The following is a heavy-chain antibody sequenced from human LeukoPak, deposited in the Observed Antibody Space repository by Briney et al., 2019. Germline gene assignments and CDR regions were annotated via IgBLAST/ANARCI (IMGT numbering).Heavy chain of an antibody. D-gene: IGHD3-16*01. CDR3: ARDIRGSST. J-gene: IGHJ5*02. Sequence: PSETLSLTCVVSGASISSGGYSWSWIRQPPGKGLEWIGCIYHTGGTQYNPSLKSRVTMSVDTSKNQFSLNLNSVTAADTAVYYCARDIRGSSTWGQGTLVTVSS. V-gene: IGHV4-30-2*01. CDR2: IYHTGGT. CDR1: GASISSGGYS.